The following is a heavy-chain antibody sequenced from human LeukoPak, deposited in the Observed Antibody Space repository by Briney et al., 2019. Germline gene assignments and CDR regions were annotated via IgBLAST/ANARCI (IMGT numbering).Heavy chain of an antibody. V-gene: IGHV1-69*06. CDR2: IIPIFGTA. Sequence: ASVKVSCKASGGTFSSYAISWVRQAPGQGVEWMGGIIPIFGTANYAQKFQGRVTITADKSTSTAYMELSSLRSEDTAVYYCARARWELRYYYYYYYMDVWGKGTTVTVSS. D-gene: IGHD1-26*01. J-gene: IGHJ6*03. CDR3: ARARWELRYYYYYYYMDV. CDR1: GGTFSSYA.